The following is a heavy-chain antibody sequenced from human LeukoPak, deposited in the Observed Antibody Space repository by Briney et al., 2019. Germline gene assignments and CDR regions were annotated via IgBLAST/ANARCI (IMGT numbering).Heavy chain of an antibody. CDR1: GGSISSSNW. J-gene: IGHJ4*02. CDR2: TYHSGST. D-gene: IGHD6-19*01. Sequence: PSGTLSLTCAVSGGSISSSNWWSWVRQPPGKGLEWIGETYHSGSTNYNLSLKSRVTISVDKSKNQFSLKLSSVTAADTAVYYCARVGSRVRESSGWPYFDYWGQGTLVTVSS. CDR3: ARVGSRVRESSGWPYFDY. V-gene: IGHV4-4*02.